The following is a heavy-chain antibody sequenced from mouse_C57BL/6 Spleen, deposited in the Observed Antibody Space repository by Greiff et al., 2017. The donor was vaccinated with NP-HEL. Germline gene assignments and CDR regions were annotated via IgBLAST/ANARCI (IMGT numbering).Heavy chain of an antibody. V-gene: IGHV2-2*01. CDR2: IWSGGST. J-gene: IGHJ1*03. D-gene: IGHD2-3*01. CDR3: ARNGGWLPYWYFDV. CDR1: GFSLTSYG. Sequence: QVQLKQSGPGLVQPSQSLSITCTVSGFSLTSYGVHWVRQSPGKGLEWLGVIWSGGSTDYNAAFISRLSISKDNSKSQVFFKMNSLQADDTAIYYCARNGGWLPYWYFDVWGTGTTVTVSS.